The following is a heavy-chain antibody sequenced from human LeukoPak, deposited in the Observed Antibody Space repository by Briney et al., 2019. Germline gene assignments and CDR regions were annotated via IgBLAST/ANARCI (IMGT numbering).Heavy chain of an antibody. D-gene: IGHD3-22*01. Sequence: SVKVSCKASGGTFSSYAISWVRQAPGQGLEWMGGIIPIFGTANYAQKFQGRVTITTDESTSTAYMELSSLRSEDTAAYYCARVPPYYYDSSGYYAGAFDIWGQGTMVTVSS. J-gene: IGHJ3*02. V-gene: IGHV1-69*05. CDR2: IIPIFGTA. CDR1: GGTFSSYA. CDR3: ARVPPYYYDSSGYYAGAFDI.